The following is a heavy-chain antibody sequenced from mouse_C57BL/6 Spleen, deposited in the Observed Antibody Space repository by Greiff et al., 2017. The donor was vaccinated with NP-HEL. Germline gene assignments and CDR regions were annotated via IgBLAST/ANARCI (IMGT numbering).Heavy chain of an antibody. Sequence: VKLVESGAELVRPGASVTLSCKASGYTFTDYEMHWVKQTPVHGLEWIGAIDPETGGTAYNQKFKGKAILTADKSSSTAYMELRSLTSEDSAVYYCTRRNGNYEDYAMDYWGQGTSVTVSS. CDR2: IDPETGGT. J-gene: IGHJ4*01. CDR3: TRRNGNYEDYAMDY. V-gene: IGHV1-15*01. CDR1: GYTFTDYE. D-gene: IGHD2-1*01.